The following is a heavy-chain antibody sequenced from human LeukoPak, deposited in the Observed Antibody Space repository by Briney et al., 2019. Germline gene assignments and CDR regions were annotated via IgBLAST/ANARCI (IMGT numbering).Heavy chain of an antibody. J-gene: IGHJ3*02. Sequence: SETLSLTCAVYGGSFSGYYRSWIRQPPWKGLEWIGEINHSGSTNYNPSLKSRVTISVDTSKNQFSLKLSSVTAADTAVYYCASSYYYDSSGYPHDAFDIWGQGTMVTVSS. CDR1: GGSFSGYY. CDR2: INHSGST. V-gene: IGHV4-34*01. D-gene: IGHD3-22*01. CDR3: ASSYYYDSSGYPHDAFDI.